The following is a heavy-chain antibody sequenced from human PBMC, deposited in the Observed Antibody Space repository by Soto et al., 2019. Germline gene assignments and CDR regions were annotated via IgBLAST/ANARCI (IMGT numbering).Heavy chain of an antibody. V-gene: IGHV5-10-1*01. D-gene: IGHD2-21*02. CDR1: GYSFTSYW. CDR3: ARAYCGGDCYSGPSWFDP. CDR2: IDPSDSYT. Sequence: GESLKISCKGSGYSFTSYWINWVRQMPGKGLEWMGRIDPSDSYTNYSPSFQGHVTISADKSINTAYLQWSNLKASDTAMYYCARAYCGGDCYSGPSWFDPWGQGTTVTVSS. J-gene: IGHJ5*01.